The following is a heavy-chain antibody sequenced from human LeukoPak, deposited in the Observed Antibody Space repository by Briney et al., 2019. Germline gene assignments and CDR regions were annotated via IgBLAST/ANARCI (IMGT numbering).Heavy chain of an antibody. J-gene: IGHJ4*02. CDR1: GFTFSSYS. Sequence: GGSLRLSCAASGFTFSSYSMNWVRQAPGKGLAWVSSISSSSSYIYYADSVKGRFTISRDNAKNSLYLQMNSLRAEDTAVYYCARDLGCIAVARGGYWGQGTLVTVSS. D-gene: IGHD6-19*01. V-gene: IGHV3-21*01. CDR2: ISSSSSYI. CDR3: ARDLGCIAVARGGY.